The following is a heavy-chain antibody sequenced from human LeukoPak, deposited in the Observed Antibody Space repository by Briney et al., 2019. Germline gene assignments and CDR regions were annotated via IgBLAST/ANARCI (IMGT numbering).Heavy chain of an antibody. V-gene: IGHV3-74*01. J-gene: IGHJ5*02. D-gene: IGHD6-13*01. CDR3: ARGYSSRLYNWLDP. Sequence: PGGSLRLSCAASGFTFSSYWMHWVRQAPGKGLVWVSRISYDGGDPSYADSVKGRFTTSRDNAKNTLYLQMNSLTTEDTAVYYCARGYSSRLYNWLDPWGQGTLVTASS. CDR1: GFTFSSYW. CDR2: ISYDGGDP.